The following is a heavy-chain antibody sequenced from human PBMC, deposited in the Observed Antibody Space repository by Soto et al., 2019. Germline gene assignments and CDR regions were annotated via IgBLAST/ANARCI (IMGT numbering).Heavy chain of an antibody. CDR2: IYYSGST. V-gene: IGHV4-30-4*01. CDR1: GGSISSGDYY. Sequence: SETLSLTCTVSGGSISSGDYYWSWIRQPPGKGLEWIGYIYYSGSTYYNPSLKSRVTISVDTSKNQFSLKLGSVTAADTAVYYCARDNILGILYGGMDVWGQGTTVTVSS. J-gene: IGHJ6*02. CDR3: ARDNILGILYGGMDV. D-gene: IGHD3-3*01.